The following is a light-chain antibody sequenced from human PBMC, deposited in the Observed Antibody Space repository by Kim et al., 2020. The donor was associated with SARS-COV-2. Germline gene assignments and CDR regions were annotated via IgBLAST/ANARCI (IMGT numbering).Light chain of an antibody. CDR3: QQRGNWPPALT. Sequence: FPGESATLSVRASDNVGISLAWYQQTPGQAPRLLIYDAAIRAAGIPDRFSGSGSGTDFTLTIGSLAPEDFAVYYCQQRGNWPPALTFGGGTKLEI. J-gene: IGKJ4*01. CDR2: DAA. V-gene: IGKV3-11*01. CDR1: DNVGIS.